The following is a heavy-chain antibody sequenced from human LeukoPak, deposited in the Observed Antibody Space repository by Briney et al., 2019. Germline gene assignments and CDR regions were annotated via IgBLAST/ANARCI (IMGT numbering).Heavy chain of an antibody. Sequence: GGPLRLSCAASGFPFSICAMSWVRQPPGKGLEWVSPISGSGVSTHYADSVNGWFTISRDNSKNTVYMQMDSLRAEDTAVYYCAKAVSYLDAFDFWGHGTMVTVSS. J-gene: IGHJ3*01. CDR3: AKAVSYLDAFDF. CDR1: GFPFSICA. V-gene: IGHV3-23*01. D-gene: IGHD3-10*01. CDR2: ISGSGVST.